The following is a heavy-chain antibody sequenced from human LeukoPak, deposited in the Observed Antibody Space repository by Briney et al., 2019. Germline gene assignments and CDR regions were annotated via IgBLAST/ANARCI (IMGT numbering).Heavy chain of an antibody. CDR2: NNGDGSTT. J-gene: IGHJ5*02. CDR3: ARDPRNVGLAP. Sequence: RPGGSLRLSCVASGFSLSGYWMYWVRQAPGKGLMYISRNNGDGSTTNYADVVKGRFTMSRDNVKNTLYLQMSSLRVEDTAVYYCARDPRNVGLAPWGQGTLVTVSS. D-gene: IGHD2-15*01. V-gene: IGHV3-74*01. CDR1: GFSLSGYW.